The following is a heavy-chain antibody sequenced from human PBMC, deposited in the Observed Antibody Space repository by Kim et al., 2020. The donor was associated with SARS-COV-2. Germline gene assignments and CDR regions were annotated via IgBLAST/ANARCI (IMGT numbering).Heavy chain of an antibody. CDR1: GVSISSSTSYY. D-gene: IGHD4-17*01. CDR2: ISYSGST. Sequence: SETLSLTCTVSGVSISSSTSYYWGWIRQPPGKGLEWIGTISYSGSTFYNPSLKSRVTISVDTSKNQFSLKLTSVTAADTAVYYCARHVHGERSYCYNGLDVWGQGTTVTVSS. J-gene: IGHJ6*02. CDR3: ARHVHGERSYCYNGLDV. V-gene: IGHV4-39*01.